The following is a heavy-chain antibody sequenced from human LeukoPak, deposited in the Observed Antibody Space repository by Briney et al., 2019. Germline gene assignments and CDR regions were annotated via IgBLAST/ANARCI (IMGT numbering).Heavy chain of an antibody. CDR1: GGSFSGYY. CDR3: ARGYYDFWSGYFDY. Sequence: SETLCLTCAVYGGSFSGYYWSWIRQPPGKGLEWIGEINHSGSTNYNPSLNSRVTISVETSKNQFSLKLSSLTAADTAVHYCARGYYDFWSGYFDYWGQGTLVTVSS. J-gene: IGHJ4*02. D-gene: IGHD3-3*01. V-gene: IGHV4-34*01. CDR2: INHSGST.